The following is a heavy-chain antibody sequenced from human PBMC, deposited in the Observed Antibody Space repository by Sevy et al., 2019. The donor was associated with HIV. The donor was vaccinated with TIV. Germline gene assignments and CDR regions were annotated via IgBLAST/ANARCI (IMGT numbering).Heavy chain of an antibody. CDR1: GFTVNDKY. J-gene: IGHJ4*02. CDR3: VSLFLSYHSGWSYFDY. CDR2: IFSSGST. Sequence: QLGGSLRLSCAISGFTVNDKYIIWVRQAPGKGLEWVSVIFSSGSTYYADSAKGRFTISRDNSKNTVDLQMNSVRAEDTAVYYCVSLFLSYHSGWSYFDYWGQGTLVTVSS. D-gene: IGHD6-19*01. V-gene: IGHV3-66*02.